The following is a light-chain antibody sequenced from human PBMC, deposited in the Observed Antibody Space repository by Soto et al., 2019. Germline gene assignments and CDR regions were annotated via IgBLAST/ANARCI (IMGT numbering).Light chain of an antibody. Sequence: QSALTQPASVSGSPGQSITISCTGTSSDVGSYNLVSWYQQHPGKAPKLMIYEDSKRPSGVPNRFFGSKSGNTASLTISGIQAEDEADYFCCSYARGSTLVFGGGTQLTVL. V-gene: IGLV2-23*01. CDR3: CSYARGSTLV. CDR1: SSDVGSYNL. CDR2: EDS. J-gene: IGLJ3*02.